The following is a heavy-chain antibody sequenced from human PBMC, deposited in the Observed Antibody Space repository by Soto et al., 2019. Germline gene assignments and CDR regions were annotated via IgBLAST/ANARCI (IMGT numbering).Heavy chain of an antibody. CDR2: IYYSGST. V-gene: IGHV4-59*01. D-gene: IGHD4-17*01. CDR1: GGYISSYD. CDR3: ARDPYGDYLFDY. Sequence: SETLSLTCTVSGGYISSYDLSWIRQPPGKGLEWIGYIYYSGSTNYNPSLKSRVTISVDTSKNQFSLKLSSVTAADTAVYYCARDPYGDYLFDYWGQGTLVTVSS. J-gene: IGHJ4*02.